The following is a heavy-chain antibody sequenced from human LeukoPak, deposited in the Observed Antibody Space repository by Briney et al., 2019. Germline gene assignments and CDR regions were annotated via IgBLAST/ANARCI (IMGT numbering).Heavy chain of an antibody. D-gene: IGHD3-3*01. CDR2: IYYSGST. Sequence: SETLSLTCTVSGGYISSYYWSWIRQPPGKGLEWIGYIYYSGSTNYNPSLKSRVTISVDTSKNQFSLKLSSVTAADTGVDDCARGPSLRNFWSGYSLYYFDYWGQGTLVTVSS. V-gene: IGHV4-59*01. J-gene: IGHJ4*02. CDR3: ARGPSLRNFWSGYSLYYFDY. CDR1: GGYISSYY.